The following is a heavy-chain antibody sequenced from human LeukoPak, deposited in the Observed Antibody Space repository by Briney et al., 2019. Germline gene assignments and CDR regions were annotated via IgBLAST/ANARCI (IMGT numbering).Heavy chain of an antibody. CDR3: ARGRLITIFGVVHDY. D-gene: IGHD3-3*01. CDR1: GGSISSSSYY. Sequence: SETLSLTCTVSGGSISSSSYYWGWIRQPPGKGLEWIGSIYYSGSTYYNPSLKSRVTISVDTSKNQFSLKLSSVTAAGTAVYYCARGRLITIFGVVHDYWGQGTLVTVSS. J-gene: IGHJ4*02. V-gene: IGHV4-39*01. CDR2: IYYSGST.